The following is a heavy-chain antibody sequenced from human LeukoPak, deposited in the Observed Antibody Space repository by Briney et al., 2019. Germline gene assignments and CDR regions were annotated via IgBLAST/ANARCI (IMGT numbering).Heavy chain of an antibody. CDR3: ARLRLGFLGFDY. J-gene: IGHJ4*02. Sequence: SETLSLTCTVSGGSISSSSYYWGWIRQPPGTGLEWIGSICYSGSTYYNPSLKSRVTISVDTSKNQFSLKLSSVTAADTAVYYCARLRLGFLGFDYWGQGTPVTVSS. V-gene: IGHV4-39*01. CDR1: GGSISSSSYY. CDR2: ICYSGST. D-gene: IGHD7-27*01.